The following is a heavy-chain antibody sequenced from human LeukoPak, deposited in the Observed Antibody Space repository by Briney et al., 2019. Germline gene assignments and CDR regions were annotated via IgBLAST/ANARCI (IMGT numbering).Heavy chain of an antibody. D-gene: IGHD3/OR15-3a*01. Sequence: SETLSLTCAVYGGSFSGYYWSWIRQPPGKGLEWIGEINQSGSTNYNPSLKSRVTISVDTSKNQFSLKLSSVPAADTAVYYCARAGTGLRGWFDPWGQGTLVTVSS. CDR2: INQSGST. J-gene: IGHJ5*02. CDR1: GGSFSGYY. V-gene: IGHV4-34*01. CDR3: ARAGTGLRGWFDP.